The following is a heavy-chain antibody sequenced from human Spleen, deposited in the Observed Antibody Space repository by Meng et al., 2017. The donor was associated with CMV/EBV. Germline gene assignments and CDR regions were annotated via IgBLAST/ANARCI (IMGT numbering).Heavy chain of an antibody. CDR3: ARDLDDFWTGYYAAYIDQ. V-gene: IGHV4-38-2*02. CDR2: IFHAGDT. Sequence: SETLSLTCHVSGYSISSGYYWGWIRQPPGKGLQWIGSIFHAGDTCYNPALSSRVTISVDTSKNQFSLRLSSVTAADTAVYYCARDLDDFWTGYYAAYIDQWGQGTLVTVSS. D-gene: IGHD3/OR15-3a*01. J-gene: IGHJ4*02. CDR1: GYSISSGYY.